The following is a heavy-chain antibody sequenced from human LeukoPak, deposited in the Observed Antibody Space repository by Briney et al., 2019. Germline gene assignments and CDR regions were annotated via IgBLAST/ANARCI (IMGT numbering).Heavy chain of an antibody. Sequence: GSVKVSCKGSGYTLTNYYMHWGGQAPGQGGEGEGIINPSGGSTSYAQKFQGRVTMTRDTSTSTVYMELSSLRSEDTAVYYCARALRGYSYGPHDYWGQGTLVTVSS. D-gene: IGHD5-18*01. CDR3: ARALRGYSYGPHDY. V-gene: IGHV1-46*01. CDR1: GYTLTNYY. J-gene: IGHJ4*02. CDR2: INPSGGST.